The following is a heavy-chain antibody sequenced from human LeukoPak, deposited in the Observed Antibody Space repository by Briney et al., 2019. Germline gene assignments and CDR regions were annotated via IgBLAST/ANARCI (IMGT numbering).Heavy chain of an antibody. J-gene: IGHJ3*02. CDR2: ISYDGSNK. V-gene: IGHV3-30*04. Sequence: GGSLRLSCAASGFTFSSYAMHWVRQAPGKGLEWVAVISYDGSNKYYADSVKGRFTISRDNSKNTLYLQMNSLRAEDTAVYYCARGATRDAFDIWGQGTMVTVSS. CDR1: GFTFSSYA. D-gene: IGHD4-11*01. CDR3: ARGATRDAFDI.